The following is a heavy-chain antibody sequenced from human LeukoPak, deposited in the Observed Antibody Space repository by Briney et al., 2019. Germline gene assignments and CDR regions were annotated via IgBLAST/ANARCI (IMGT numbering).Heavy chain of an antibody. CDR1: GFIFDDYA. J-gene: IGHJ4*02. Sequence: LSGGSLRLSCAASGFIFDDYAMHWVRQAPGKGLEWVSGISWNSGSIGYADSVKGRFTISRDNAKNSLYLQMNSLRAEDTALYYCASSRDGYHYYFDYWGQGTLATVSS. CDR2: ISWNSGSI. CDR3: ASSRDGYHYYFDY. D-gene: IGHD5-24*01. V-gene: IGHV3-9*01.